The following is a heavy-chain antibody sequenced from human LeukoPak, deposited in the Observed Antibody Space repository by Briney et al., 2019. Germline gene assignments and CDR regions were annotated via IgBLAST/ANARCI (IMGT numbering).Heavy chain of an antibody. CDR3: ARGVVSGFGSGRYYYRDV. CDR2: INLSGRT. V-gene: IGHV4-34*01. CDR1: GGSFSGYF. J-gene: IGHJ6*03. Sequence: SETLSLTCAVYGGSFSGYFWSRIRQPPGKGLGWMGEINLSGRTNYNPSLKSRVTISVEKSTNRFSLNLSSVTAADTAVYYGARGVVSGFGSGRYYYRDVWGKGTTVTVSS. D-gene: IGHD3-3*01.